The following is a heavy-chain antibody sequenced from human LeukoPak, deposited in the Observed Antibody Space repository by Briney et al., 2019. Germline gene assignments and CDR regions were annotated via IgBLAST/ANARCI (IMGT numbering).Heavy chain of an antibody. V-gene: IGHV4-39*02. CDR1: GGSISSSSFY. CDR2: IYYSGST. CDR3: ARDGPLGGVVILYYFDY. D-gene: IGHD3-3*01. J-gene: IGHJ4*02. Sequence: SETLSLTCTVSGGSISSSSFYWGWVRQPPGRGLEWIGNIYYSGSTYYNPSLKSRVTISVDTSKNQFSLRLSSVTAADTAVYYCARDGPLGGVVILYYFDYWGQGTLVTVSS.